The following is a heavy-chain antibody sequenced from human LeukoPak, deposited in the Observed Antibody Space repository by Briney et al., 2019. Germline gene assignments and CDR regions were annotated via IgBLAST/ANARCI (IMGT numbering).Heavy chain of an antibody. Sequence: SETLSLTCTVSGGSISSYYWSWIRQPPGKGLEWIGYNYYSGSTNYNPSLKSRVTISVDTSKNQFSLKLSSVTAADTAVYYCARHAVAGKDYYFDYWGQGTLVTVSS. CDR2: NYYSGST. J-gene: IGHJ4*02. CDR3: ARHAVAGKDYYFDY. V-gene: IGHV4-59*08. CDR1: GGSISSYY. D-gene: IGHD6-19*01.